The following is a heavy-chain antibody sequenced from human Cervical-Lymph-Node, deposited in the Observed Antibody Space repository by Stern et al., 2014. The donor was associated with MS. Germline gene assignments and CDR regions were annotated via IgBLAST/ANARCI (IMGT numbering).Heavy chain of an antibody. J-gene: IGHJ6*02. V-gene: IGHV3-23*01. D-gene: IGHD3-3*01. CDR3: AKGGSIYYYGLDV. Sequence: EVQLLESGGGLVQPGGSLRLSCAASGFSFGNYAMTWVRQAPGKGLECVSSISGSGGSTHYAESVKGRFTISRDNSKNTLYLQMNGLRAEDTAMYYCAKGGSIYYYGLDVWGQGTTVTVSS. CDR2: ISGSGGST. CDR1: GFSFGNYA.